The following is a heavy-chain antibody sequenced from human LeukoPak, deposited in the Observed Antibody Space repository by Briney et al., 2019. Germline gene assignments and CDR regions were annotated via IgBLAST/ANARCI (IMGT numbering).Heavy chain of an antibody. CDR1: GGSISSGDYY. CDR2: IYYSGST. V-gene: IGHV4-30-4*01. J-gene: IGHJ4*02. CDR3: ARGSRMLGYFDY. Sequence: PSETLSLTCTVSGGSISSGDYYWSWIRQPPGKGLEWIGYIYYSGSTYYNPSLKSRVTISVDRSKNQFSLKLSSVTAADTAVYYCARGSRMLGYFDYWGQGTLVTVSS. D-gene: IGHD2-8*01.